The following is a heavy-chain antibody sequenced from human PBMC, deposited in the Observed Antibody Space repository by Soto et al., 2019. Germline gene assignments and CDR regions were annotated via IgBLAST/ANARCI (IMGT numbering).Heavy chain of an antibody. CDR3: ASRWGPDWNYGQISYYYYHMDV. CDR1: GYTFTSYG. CDR2: ISAYTGNT. Sequence: QVQLVQSGAEVKKPGASVKVSCKASGYTFTSYGISWVRQAPGQGLEWMGWISAYTGNTNYAQKLQGRVTITTHTSTSTAYMELRSLRSDDTAVYYCASRWGPDWNYGQISYYYYHMDVWGKGTPVTVSS. J-gene: IGHJ6*03. D-gene: IGHD1-7*01. V-gene: IGHV1-18*01.